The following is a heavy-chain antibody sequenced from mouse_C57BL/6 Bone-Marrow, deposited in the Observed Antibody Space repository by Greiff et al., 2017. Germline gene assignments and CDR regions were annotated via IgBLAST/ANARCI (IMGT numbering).Heavy chain of an antibody. V-gene: IGHV5-16*01. CDR3: AREADYYGSRGYAMDY. J-gene: IGHJ4*01. CDR1: GFTFSDYY. Sequence: EVMLVESEGGLVQPGSSMKLSCTASGFTFSDYYMAWVRQVPEKGLEWVANINYDGSSTYYLDSLKSRFIISRDNAKNILYLQMSSLKSEDTATYYCAREADYYGSRGYAMDYWGQGTSVTVSS. CDR2: INYDGSST. D-gene: IGHD1-1*01.